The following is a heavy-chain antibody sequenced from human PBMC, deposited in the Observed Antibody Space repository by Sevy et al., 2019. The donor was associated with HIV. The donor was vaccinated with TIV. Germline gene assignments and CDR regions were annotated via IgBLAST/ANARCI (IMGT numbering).Heavy chain of an antibody. Sequence: ASVKVSCKASGYTFTSYGISWVRQAPGQGLEWMGWISAYNGNTNYAQKLQGRVTMTTDTSTSTAYMELRSLRSDDTAVYYSARFLIRYYYDSSGYYYFDYWGQGTLVTVSS. D-gene: IGHD3-22*01. V-gene: IGHV1-18*01. CDR2: ISAYNGNT. CDR3: ARFLIRYYYDSSGYYYFDY. J-gene: IGHJ4*02. CDR1: GYTFTSYG.